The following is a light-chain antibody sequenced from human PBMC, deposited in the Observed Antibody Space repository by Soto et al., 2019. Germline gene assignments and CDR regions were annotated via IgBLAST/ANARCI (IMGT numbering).Light chain of an antibody. CDR1: QSISTN. CDR2: RAS. Sequence: EIVMTQSPPTLSVSPGERATLSCRASQSISTNVAWFQQKPGQAPSLLIFRASIRASGVPARFSGSGSGTDFTLTISRLEPEDFAVYYCQQYGSSPLTFGQGTKVDIK. V-gene: IGKV3-20*01. CDR3: QQYGSSPLT. J-gene: IGKJ1*01.